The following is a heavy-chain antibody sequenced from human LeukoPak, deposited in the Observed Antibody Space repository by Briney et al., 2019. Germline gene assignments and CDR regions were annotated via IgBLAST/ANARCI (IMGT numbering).Heavy chain of an antibody. V-gene: IGHV4-59*10. CDR2: IYTSGST. J-gene: IGHJ6*03. CDR3: AREGYYYYMDV. CDR1: GGSLNDYY. Sequence: LEALSLTRAVYGGSLNDYYWCWGRAPAREGLGWIWRIYTSGSTNYDPYLKSRVTMSVDTSKNQFSLKLSSVTAADTAVYYCAREGYYYYMDVWGKGTTVTISS.